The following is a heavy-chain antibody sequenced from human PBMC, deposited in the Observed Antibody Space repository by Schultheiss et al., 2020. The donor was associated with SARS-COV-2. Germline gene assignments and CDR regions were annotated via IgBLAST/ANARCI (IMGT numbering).Heavy chain of an antibody. D-gene: IGHD1-7*01. J-gene: IGHJ6*02. CDR2: INHSGST. V-gene: IGHV4-38-2*02. Sequence: SETLSLTCTVSGYSISSGYYWGWIRQPPGKGLEWIGEINHSGSTNYNPSLKSRVTISVDTSKNQFSLKLSSVTAADTAVYYCARGIVVPAASITGTTSGMDVWGQGTTVTVSS. CDR3: ARGIVVPAASITGTTSGMDV. CDR1: GYSISSGYY.